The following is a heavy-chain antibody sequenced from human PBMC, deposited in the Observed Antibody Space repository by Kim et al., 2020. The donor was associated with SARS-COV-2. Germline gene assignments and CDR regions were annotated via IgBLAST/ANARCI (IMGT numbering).Heavy chain of an antibody. D-gene: IGHD3-3*01. V-gene: IGHV1-2*02. CDR1: GYTFTNYY. CDR3: ARGERPPNFLISGTV. J-gene: IGHJ4*02. Sequence: ASVKVSCKTSGYTFTNYYIHWVRQAPGQGLEWVGWINPYNGGTNFAQKFQGRVAMTEDTSTTTAYMELSSLRYDDTAMYYCARGERPPNFLISGTVWGQGTLVTVPS. CDR2: INPYNGGT.